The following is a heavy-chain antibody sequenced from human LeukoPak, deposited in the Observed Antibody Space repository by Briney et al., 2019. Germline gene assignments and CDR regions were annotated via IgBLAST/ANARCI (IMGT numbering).Heavy chain of an antibody. CDR2: IYYSGST. Sequence: SETLSLTCTVSGGSISSYYWSWIRQPPGKGPEWIGYIYYSGSTNYNPSLKSRVTISVDTSKNQFSLKLSSVTAADTAVYYCARHRATVTKTLDYWGQGTVVTV. CDR1: GGSISSYY. V-gene: IGHV4-59*08. CDR3: ARHRATVTKTLDY. J-gene: IGHJ4*02. D-gene: IGHD4-17*01.